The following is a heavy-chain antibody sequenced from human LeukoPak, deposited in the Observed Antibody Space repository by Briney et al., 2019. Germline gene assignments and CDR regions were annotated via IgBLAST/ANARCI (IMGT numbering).Heavy chain of an antibody. V-gene: IGHV3-74*01. J-gene: IGHJ4*02. D-gene: IGHD1-14*01. CDR1: GFPFNSFW. CDR3: ARGGVNPVDH. CDR2: MNEYSTTI. Sequence: GXXXLXCXASGFPFNSFWMHWVRQAPGKGLVWVSDMNEYSTTIKYADSVKGRFTISRDNAKTILYLQMNNLRAEDTAMYFCARGGVNPVDHWGQGTLVTVSS.